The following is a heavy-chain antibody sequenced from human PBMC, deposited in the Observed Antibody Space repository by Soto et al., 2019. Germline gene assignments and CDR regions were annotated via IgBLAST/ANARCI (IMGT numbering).Heavy chain of an antibody. CDR3: AKRATGTYFDY. D-gene: IGHD1-1*01. J-gene: IGHJ4*02. Sequence: TGGSLRLSCAASGFTVSSNYMSWVRQAPGKGLEWVSVIYSGGSTYYADSVKGRFTISRDNSKNTLYLQMNSLRAEDTAVYYCAKRATGTYFDYWGQGTLVTVSS. CDR1: GFTVSSNY. CDR2: IYSGGST. V-gene: IGHV3-53*01.